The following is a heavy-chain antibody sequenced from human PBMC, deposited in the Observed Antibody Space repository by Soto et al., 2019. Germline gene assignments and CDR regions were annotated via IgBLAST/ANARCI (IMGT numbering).Heavy chain of an antibody. J-gene: IGHJ4*02. CDR3: EVRPGYSTGGDY. D-gene: IGHD2-15*01. CDR2: VYNDGDST. V-gene: IGHV3-74*03. CDR1: GLTFRTYW. Sequence: EVQLVESGGGLVQPGGSLRLSCAASGLTFRTYWVIWVRQAPGKGLVWVSRVYNDGDSTLHAASVTGRFTISRDNAKNTVYLQRSDLRADDTAMFYCEVRPGYSTGGDYWGRRTLVTVSS.